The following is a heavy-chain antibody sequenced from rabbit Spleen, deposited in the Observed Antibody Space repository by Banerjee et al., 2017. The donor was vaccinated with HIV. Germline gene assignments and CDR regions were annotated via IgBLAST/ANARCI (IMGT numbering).Heavy chain of an antibody. D-gene: IGHD1-1*01. CDR3: ARDTSSSFSSYGMDL. J-gene: IGHJ6*01. V-gene: IGHV1S45*01. CDR1: GFSFSSSYW. CDR2: IDSGSSGFT. Sequence: QEQLVESGGGLVQPGGSLKLSCKASGFSFSSSYWMSWVRQAPGKGLEWIACIDSGSSGFTYFASWAKGRFTISKTSSTTVTLQMTSLTAADTATYFCARDTSSSFSSYGMDLWGPGTLVTVS.